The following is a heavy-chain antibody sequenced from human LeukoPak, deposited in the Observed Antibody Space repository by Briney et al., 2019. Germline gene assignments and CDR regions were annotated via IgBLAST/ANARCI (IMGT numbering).Heavy chain of an antibody. J-gene: IGHJ3*02. V-gene: IGHV1-2*06. Sequence: GASVKVSCKASGYTFTGYYMHWVRQAPGQGLEWMGRINPNSGGTNYAQKFQGRVTMTRDTSISTAYMELSRLRSDDTAVYYCAKVAIFGVVTLDAFDIWGQGTMVTVSS. CDR2: INPNSGGT. D-gene: IGHD3-3*01. CDR3: AKVAIFGVVTLDAFDI. CDR1: GYTFTGYY.